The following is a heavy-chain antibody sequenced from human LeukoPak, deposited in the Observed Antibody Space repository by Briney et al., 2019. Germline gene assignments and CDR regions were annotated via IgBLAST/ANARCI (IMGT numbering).Heavy chain of an antibody. CDR3: ARDRDILGSTFFDK. Sequence: GASVKVSCTASGYTFTAYYMHWVRQAPGPGLEWMGWINSNSGGSNYAQKFQGRVTMTRDTSISTVYMDLSRLRSDDTAVYYCARDRDILGSTFFDKWGQGTLVTVSS. J-gene: IGHJ4*02. D-gene: IGHD5-12*01. CDR1: GYTFTAYY. CDR2: INSNSGGS. V-gene: IGHV1-2*02.